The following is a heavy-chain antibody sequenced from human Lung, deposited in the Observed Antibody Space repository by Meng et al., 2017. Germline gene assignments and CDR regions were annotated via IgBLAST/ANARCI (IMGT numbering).Heavy chain of an antibody. CDR1: GGSFSDYY. Sequence: GQSQQWGAGLLKPSETLSLTCVVSGGSFSDYYWSWIRQPPGKGLEWIGEINHSGSTNYNPSLERRATISVDTSQNNLSLKLSSVTAADSAVYYCARGPTTMAHDFDYWGRGTLVTVSS. D-gene: IGHD4-11*01. CDR2: INHSGST. V-gene: IGHV4-34*01. J-gene: IGHJ4*01. CDR3: ARGPTTMAHDFDY.